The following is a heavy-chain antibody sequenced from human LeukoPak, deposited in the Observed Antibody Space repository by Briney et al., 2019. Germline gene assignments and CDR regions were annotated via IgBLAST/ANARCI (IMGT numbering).Heavy chain of an antibody. D-gene: IGHD3-9*01. CDR3: ARDRSYEILTGYYLYYYYYGMDV. V-gene: IGHV3-30-3*01. CDR1: GFTFSSYA. Sequence: GGSLRLSCAASGFTFSSYAMHWVRQAPGKGLEWVAVISDDGSNKYYADSVKGRFTISRDNSKNTLYLQMNSLRAEDTAVYYCARDRSYEILTGYYLYYYYYGMDVWGQGTTVTVSS. CDR2: ISDDGSNK. J-gene: IGHJ6*02.